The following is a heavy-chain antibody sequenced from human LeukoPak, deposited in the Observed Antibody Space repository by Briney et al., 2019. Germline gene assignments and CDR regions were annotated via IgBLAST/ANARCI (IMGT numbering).Heavy chain of an antibody. Sequence: VALVKVSCKASGYTFTSHDINWVRQATGQGLEWMGWMNPNSGNTGYAQKFQGRVTMTRNTSISTAYMELSSLRSEDTAVYYCAGGVYDSSVSDAFDIWGQGTMVTVSS. CDR3: AGGVYDSSVSDAFDI. CDR1: GYTFTSHD. J-gene: IGHJ3*02. CDR2: MNPNSGNT. D-gene: IGHD3-22*01. V-gene: IGHV1-8*01.